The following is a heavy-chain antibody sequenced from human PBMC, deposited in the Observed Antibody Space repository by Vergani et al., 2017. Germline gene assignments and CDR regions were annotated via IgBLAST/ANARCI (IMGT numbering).Heavy chain of an antibody. Sequence: QVQLQESGPGLVKSSETLSLTCSVSFDSIRNLYCNWIRQHPGKGLEWIGYIYSTGSTHHNPSLRRRINMSVDTSKNQFSLKLNSVTAADTAMYYCARMGGYYEGDAFRIGYFDSWGPGILVTVSS. D-gene: IGHD3-16*01. V-gene: IGHV4-59*06. CDR3: ARMGGYYEGDAFRIGYFDS. J-gene: IGHJ4*02. CDR1: FDSIRNLY. CDR2: IYSTGST.